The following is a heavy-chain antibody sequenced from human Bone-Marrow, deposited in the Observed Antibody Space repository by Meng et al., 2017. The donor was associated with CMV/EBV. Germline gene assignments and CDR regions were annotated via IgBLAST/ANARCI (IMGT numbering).Heavy chain of an antibody. CDR3: AKNLRFLEWLNPRY. Sequence: GESLKISCAASGFTFSSYAMSWVGQAPGKGLEWVSAISGSGGSTYYADSVKGRFTISRDNSKNTLYLQMNSLRAEDTAVYYCAKNLRFLEWLNPRYWGKGTLVTVSS. J-gene: IGHJ4*02. CDR1: GFTFSSYA. D-gene: IGHD3-3*01. V-gene: IGHV3-23*01. CDR2: ISGSGGST.